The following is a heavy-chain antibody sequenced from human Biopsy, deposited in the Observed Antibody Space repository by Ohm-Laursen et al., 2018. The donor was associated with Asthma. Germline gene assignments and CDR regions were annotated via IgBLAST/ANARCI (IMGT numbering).Heavy chain of an antibody. V-gene: IGHV4-31*02. Sequence: TLSLTWTVSYGSITSGGYYWTWIRQHPGKGLEWTGFIYYSGSTYYNPSLKSRVSISIDTSKNQFSLKLSSVTAADTAVYYCARAQDYYDSRGYYRNFDYWGQGTLVTVSS. CDR1: YGSITSGGYY. J-gene: IGHJ4*02. CDR3: ARAQDYYDSRGYYRNFDY. D-gene: IGHD3-22*01. CDR2: IYYSGST.